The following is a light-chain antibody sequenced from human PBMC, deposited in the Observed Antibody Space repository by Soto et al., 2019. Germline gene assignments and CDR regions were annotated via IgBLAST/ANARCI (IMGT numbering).Light chain of an antibody. V-gene: IGKV1-5*03. CDR2: KAS. CDR3: QQYNSYSPL. Sequence: DIQMTQSPSTLSASVGDRVTITCRASQSISSWLAWYQQKPGKAPKLLIYKASSLESGVPSRFSGSGSGTEFTLTISSLQPDDFATEYCQQYNSYSPLFGPGTKVDIK. J-gene: IGKJ3*01. CDR1: QSISSW.